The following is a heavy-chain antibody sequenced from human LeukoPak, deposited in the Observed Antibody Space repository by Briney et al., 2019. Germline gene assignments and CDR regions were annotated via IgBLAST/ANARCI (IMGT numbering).Heavy chain of an antibody. V-gene: IGHV4-30-4*01. CDR3: ARDDGDYSSPYWYFDL. CDR1: GGSIGSGVYY. J-gene: IGHJ2*01. D-gene: IGHD4-17*01. Sequence: PSQTLSLTCTVYGGSIGSGVYYWSWVRQSPGKGLEWIGNIYYSGSAYYNPSLKSRVSVSVDTSKNQFSLKLRSVTAADTAVYYCARDDGDYSSPYWYFDLWGRGTLVTVSS. CDR2: IYYSGSA.